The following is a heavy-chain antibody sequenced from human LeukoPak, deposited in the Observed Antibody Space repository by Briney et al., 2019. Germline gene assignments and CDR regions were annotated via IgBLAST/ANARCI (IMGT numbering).Heavy chain of an antibody. D-gene: IGHD3-22*01. J-gene: IGHJ4*02. Sequence: SETLSLTCAVYGGSFRGYYWRWIRQPPGKGLEWMGEINHSGSTNYNPSLKSRVTISVDTSKNQFSLKLSSVTAADTAVYYCASEYYDSSGYFGYWGQGTLVTVSS. CDR3: ASEYYDSSGYFGY. CDR1: GGSFRGYY. V-gene: IGHV4-34*01. CDR2: INHSGST.